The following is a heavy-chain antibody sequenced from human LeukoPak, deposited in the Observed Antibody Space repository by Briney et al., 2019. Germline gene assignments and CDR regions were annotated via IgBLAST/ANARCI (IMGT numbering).Heavy chain of an antibody. V-gene: IGHV3-23*01. Sequence: GGSLRLSCAASGFTFSSYAMSWVRQAPGKGLEWVSTISGGGNWKYYADSLKGRFTVSRDNSKNTLYLQMNSLRADDMAVYCRAKEDDISTGYVDYWGQGTLVTVSS. D-gene: IGHD3-9*01. J-gene: IGHJ4*02. CDR1: GFTFSSYA. CDR3: AKEDDISTGYVDY. CDR2: ISGGGNWK.